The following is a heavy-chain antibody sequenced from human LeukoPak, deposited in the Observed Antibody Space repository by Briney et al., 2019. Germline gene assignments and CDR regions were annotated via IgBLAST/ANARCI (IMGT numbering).Heavy chain of an antibody. CDR1: GGSISSGGYY. J-gene: IGHJ5*02. V-gene: IGHV4-31*03. Sequence: SQTPSLTCTVSGGSISSGGYYWSWIRQHPGKGLEWIGYIYYSGSTYYNPSLKSRVTISVDTSKNQFSLKLSSVTAADTAVYYCARSPYCSSTSCSNWFDPWGQGTLVTVSS. CDR3: ARSPYCSSTSCSNWFDP. CDR2: IYYSGST. D-gene: IGHD2-2*01.